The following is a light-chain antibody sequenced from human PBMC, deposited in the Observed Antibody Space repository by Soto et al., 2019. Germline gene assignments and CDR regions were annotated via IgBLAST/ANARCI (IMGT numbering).Light chain of an antibody. V-gene: IGKV3-11*01. J-gene: IGKJ1*01. Sequence: EIVWTQSPATLSLSPGERGTLACRATQSVSSYLAWYQQKPGQAPRLLIYDASNRATGIPARFSGSGSGTDFPLTISSLEPEDFAVYYCQQRSNWPWTFGQGTKVDI. CDR3: QQRSNWPWT. CDR1: QSVSSY. CDR2: DAS.